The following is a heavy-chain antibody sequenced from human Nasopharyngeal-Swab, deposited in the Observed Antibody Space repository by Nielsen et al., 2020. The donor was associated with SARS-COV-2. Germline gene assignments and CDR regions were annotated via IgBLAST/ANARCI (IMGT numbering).Heavy chain of an antibody. V-gene: IGHV4-61*01. Sequence: SEPLTPPCTVPGGPVSSGSYYWSSIRQPPGKGLEWIGYIYYSTDYNPSLKSRVTISVDTSKNQFSLTLTSVTAADTAVYYCARLSYYSGMDVWGQGTTVTVS. J-gene: IGHJ6*02. CDR3: ARLSYYSGMDV. CDR1: GGPVSSGSYY. CDR2: IYYST.